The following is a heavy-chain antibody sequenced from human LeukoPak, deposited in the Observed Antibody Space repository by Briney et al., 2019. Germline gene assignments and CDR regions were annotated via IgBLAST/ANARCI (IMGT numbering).Heavy chain of an antibody. D-gene: IGHD3-10*01. CDR2: ISGSGGST. Sequence: PGGSLRLSCAASGFTFSSYAMSWVRQAPGKGLEWVSAISGSGGSTYYADSVKGRFTISRDNSKNTLYLQMNSLRVEDTAVYYCAKELSGGGTIYYYYYYMDVWGKGTPVTVSS. V-gene: IGHV3-23*01. J-gene: IGHJ6*03. CDR3: AKELSGGGTIYYYYYYMDV. CDR1: GFTFSSYA.